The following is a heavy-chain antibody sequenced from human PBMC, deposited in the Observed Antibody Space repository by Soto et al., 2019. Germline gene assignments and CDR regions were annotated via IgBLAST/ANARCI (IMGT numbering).Heavy chain of an antibody. V-gene: IGHV4-30-4*01. D-gene: IGHD6-13*01. CDR1: VGSISSGAYY. CDR2: IYYSGST. Sequence: QVQLQESGPGLVKPSQPLSLTCTVSVGSISSGAYYWSWIRQPPGKGLEWIGYIYYSGSTYYNPSLKSRVTISVDTSKNQFSRKLSSVTAADTAVYYCARDQGGAAHFDYWGQGTLVTVSS. CDR3: ARDQGGAAHFDY. J-gene: IGHJ4*02.